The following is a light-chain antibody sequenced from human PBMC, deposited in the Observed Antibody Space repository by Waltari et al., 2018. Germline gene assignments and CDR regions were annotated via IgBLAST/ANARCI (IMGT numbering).Light chain of an antibody. CDR2: CKN. Sequence: SSELTPDPAVSVDLGQTVRITCQGDSLRSYYASWYQQKPGQAPLLVIYCKNNRPSGIPDRCSGASSGNTASLTITGAQAEDEADYYCNSRDSSGNHHVVFGGGTKLTVL. V-gene: IGLV3-19*01. CDR3: NSRDSSGNHHVV. J-gene: IGLJ2*01. CDR1: SLRSYY.